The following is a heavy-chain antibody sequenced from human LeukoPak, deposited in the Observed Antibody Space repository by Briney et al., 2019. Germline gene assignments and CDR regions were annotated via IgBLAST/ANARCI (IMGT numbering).Heavy chain of an antibody. V-gene: IGHV1-69*13. CDR2: IIPIFGTA. Sequence: SVKVSCKASGGTFISYAISWVRQAPGQGLEWMGGIIPIFGTANYAQKFQGRVTITADESTSTAYMELSSLRSEDTAVYYCARASALGQYQLPYYYYYYMDVWGKGTTVTVSS. CDR1: GGTFISYA. J-gene: IGHJ6*03. D-gene: IGHD2-2*01. CDR3: ARASALGQYQLPYYYYYYMDV.